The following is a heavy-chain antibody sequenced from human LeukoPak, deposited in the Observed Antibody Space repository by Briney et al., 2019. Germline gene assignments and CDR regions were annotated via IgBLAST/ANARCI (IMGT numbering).Heavy chain of an antibody. CDR2: ISTYLGNT. V-gene: IGHV1-18*01. CDR1: GYTFTSYG. CDR3: ARDLRRGMDV. Sequence: ASVKVSCKASGYTFTSYGISWVRQAPGQGLEWMGWISTYLGNTDYAQKLQGRATMTTDTSTSTAYMELRSLRSDDTAVYYCARDLRRGMDVWGQGTTVTVSS. J-gene: IGHJ6*02.